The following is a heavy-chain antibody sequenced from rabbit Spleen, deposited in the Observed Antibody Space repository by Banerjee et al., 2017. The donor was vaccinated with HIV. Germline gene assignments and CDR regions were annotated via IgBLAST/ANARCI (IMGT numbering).Heavy chain of an antibody. CDR1: GFSFSDRDV. CDR3: ARDTSSSFSSYGMDL. Sequence: QEQLEESGGGLVKPEGSLTLTCKASGFSFSDRDVMCWVRQAPGKGLEWIACINTATGKAVYASWAKGRFTFSKPSSTTVTLQMTSLTAADTATYFCARDTSSSFSSYGMDLWGPGTLVTVS. J-gene: IGHJ6*01. CDR2: INTATGKA. D-gene: IGHD1-1*01. V-gene: IGHV1S45*01.